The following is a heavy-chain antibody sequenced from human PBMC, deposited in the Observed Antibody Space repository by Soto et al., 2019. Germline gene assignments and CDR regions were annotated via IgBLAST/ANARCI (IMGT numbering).Heavy chain of an antibody. D-gene: IGHD3-16*01. Sequence: QVQLVQSGAEVKKPGASVKVSCKASGYTFSTYGISWVRQARGQGLEWMGWINGYNGNTNYAPKLQGRITMTTDTSTPTAYLELRSLRSDDTAVYYCARMGDVPYYYYGMDVWGQGTTVTVSS. V-gene: IGHV1-18*01. CDR1: GYTFSTYG. J-gene: IGHJ6*02. CDR2: INGYNGNT. CDR3: ARMGDVPYYYYGMDV.